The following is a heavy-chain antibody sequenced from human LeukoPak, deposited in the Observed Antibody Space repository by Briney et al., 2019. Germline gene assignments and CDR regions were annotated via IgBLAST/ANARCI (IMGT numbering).Heavy chain of an antibody. D-gene: IGHD2-8*01. V-gene: IGHV1-46*01. CDR2: INPGGGST. CDR1: GYTFTSYY. CDR3: ATNGPPDSSHYYYYMDV. Sequence: ASVKVSCKASGYTFTSYYMHWVRQAPGQGLEWMGIINPGGGSTSYAQKFQGRVTMTRDMSTSTVYMELSSLRSEDTAVYYCATNGPPDSSHYYYYMDVWGKGTTVTISS. J-gene: IGHJ6*03.